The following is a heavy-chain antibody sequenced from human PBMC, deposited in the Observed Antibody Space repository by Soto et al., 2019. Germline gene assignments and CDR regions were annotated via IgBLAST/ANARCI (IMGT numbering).Heavy chain of an antibody. CDR3: VTSHWAW. V-gene: IGHV1-3*05. J-gene: IGHJ4*02. CDR2: INAGSGDT. CDR1: GYTFSAYA. Sequence: HLLQSGAEEKKPGASVKVSCKASGYTFSAYAIHWVRQAPGQGLQWVGWINAGSGDTRYSPKFQGRLIITRDTYASTAYMGVSSLRPNDTAMFYCVTSHWAWWGQGTLVTVSS. D-gene: IGHD7-27*01.